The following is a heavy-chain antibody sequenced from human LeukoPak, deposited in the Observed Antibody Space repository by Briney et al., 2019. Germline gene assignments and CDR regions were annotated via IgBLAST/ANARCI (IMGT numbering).Heavy chain of an antibody. CDR3: AKSVRPRDGFKSFDC. Sequence: PGGSLRLSCAASGFTFDDYAMHWVRQAPGKGLEWVSVIGGSGVMTYYADSVKGRFTISRDNSKNTLSLLINSLRAEDTAVYYCAKSVRPRDGFKSFDCWGQGTLVTVSS. D-gene: IGHD5-24*01. V-gene: IGHV3-23*01. J-gene: IGHJ4*02. CDR1: GFTFDDYA. CDR2: IGGSGVMT.